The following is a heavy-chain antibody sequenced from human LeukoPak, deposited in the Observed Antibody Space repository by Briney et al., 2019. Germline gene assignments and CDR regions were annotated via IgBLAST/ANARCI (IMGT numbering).Heavy chain of an antibody. J-gene: IGHJ3*02. D-gene: IGHD3-10*01. CDR3: ARVPDYYGSAFDI. Sequence: ASVKVSCKASGGTFSSYAISWGRQAPGQGLEWMGGIIPIFGTANYAQKFQGRVTITADKSTSTAYMELSSLRSEDTAVYYCARVPDYYGSAFDIWGQGTMVTVSS. V-gene: IGHV1-69*06. CDR2: IIPIFGTA. CDR1: GGTFSSYA.